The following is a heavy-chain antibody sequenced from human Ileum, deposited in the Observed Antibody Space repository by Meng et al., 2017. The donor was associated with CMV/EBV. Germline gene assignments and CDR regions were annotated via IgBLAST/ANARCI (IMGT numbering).Heavy chain of an antibody. V-gene: IGHV3-11*04. CDR3: AAQPIDY. CDR1: GFTFRDYY. J-gene: IGHJ4*02. CDR2: ITAGGDSI. D-gene: IGHD6-13*01. Sequence: GESLKISCVVSGFTFRDYYMSWIRQAPGKGLEWVSFITAGGDSIYYADSVKGRFTTSRDNSKNTLYLQMNSMRGEDTAVYYCAAQPIDYWGQGTLVTVSS.